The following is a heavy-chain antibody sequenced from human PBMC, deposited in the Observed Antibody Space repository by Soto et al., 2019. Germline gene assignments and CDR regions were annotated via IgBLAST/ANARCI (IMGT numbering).Heavy chain of an antibody. V-gene: IGHV1-18*01. CDR1: GYTFTSYG. Sequence: QVQLVQSGAEVKKPGASVKVSCKASGYTFTSYGISWVRQAPGQGLEWMGWISAYNGNTNYAQKLQGRVTMTTDTSTSTDYMELRSLRSDDTAVYYCASVRYCSGGSGNGFDPWGQGTLVTVSS. CDR2: ISAYNGNT. CDR3: ASVRYCSGGSGNGFDP. D-gene: IGHD2-15*01. J-gene: IGHJ5*02.